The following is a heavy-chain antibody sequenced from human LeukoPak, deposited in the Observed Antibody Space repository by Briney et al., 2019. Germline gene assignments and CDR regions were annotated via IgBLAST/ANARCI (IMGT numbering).Heavy chain of an antibody. D-gene: IGHD2-21*01. CDR1: GYTFTSYD. Sequence: ASVKVSCKASGYTFTSYDINWVRQATGQGLEWMGWMNPNSGNTGYAQKFQGRVTMTRSTSISTAYMELSSLRFEDTAVYYCTRSVRNGHIDYWGQGTLVAVSS. J-gene: IGHJ4*02. CDR3: TRSVRNGHIDY. V-gene: IGHV1-8*01. CDR2: MNPNSGNT.